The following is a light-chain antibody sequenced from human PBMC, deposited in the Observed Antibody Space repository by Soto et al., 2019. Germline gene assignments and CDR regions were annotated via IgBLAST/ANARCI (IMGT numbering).Light chain of an antibody. V-gene: IGKV3-15*01. Sequence: ETVMTQSPATLSVSQGERATLSCRASQSVSSKLAWYQQKPGQAPRLLIYGASARATGIPDRFSGGGSGAEYTLTISSLQSEDFAVYYCQQYDKWPRTFGQGTKVDI. CDR3: QQYDKWPRT. CDR2: GAS. CDR1: QSVSSK. J-gene: IGKJ1*01.